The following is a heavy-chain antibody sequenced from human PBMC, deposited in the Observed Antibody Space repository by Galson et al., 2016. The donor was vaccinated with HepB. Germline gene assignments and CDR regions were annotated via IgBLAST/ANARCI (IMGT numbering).Heavy chain of an antibody. Sequence: SVKVSCKASGYTFTSYGISWVQQAPGQGLEWMGWINGYNGYTNYAQKLQGRITMTTDTSTTTAYMELRSLGSDDTAVYYCARVRRSGGSFFDYWGQGTLVTVSS. CDR1: GYTFTSYG. D-gene: IGHD2-15*01. CDR3: ARVRRSGGSFFDY. CDR2: INGYNGYT. V-gene: IGHV1-18*01. J-gene: IGHJ4*02.